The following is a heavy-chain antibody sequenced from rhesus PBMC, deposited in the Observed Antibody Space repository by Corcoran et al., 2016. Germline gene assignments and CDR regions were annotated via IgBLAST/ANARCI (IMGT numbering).Heavy chain of an antibody. D-gene: IGHD3-3*01. V-gene: IGHV4-173*01. CDR1: GGSISSNF. CDR2: IAGSGGST. CDR3: ASGGYNFWTGYYLAY. Sequence: QLQLQESGPGLVKPSETLSLTCAVSGGSISSNFWSWIRQPPGKGLEWIGRIAGSGGSTDYNPSLKSRVTISTDTSKNQFSLKRTSMTAADTAVYYCASGGYNFWTGYYLAYWGQGVLVTVSS. J-gene: IGHJ4*01.